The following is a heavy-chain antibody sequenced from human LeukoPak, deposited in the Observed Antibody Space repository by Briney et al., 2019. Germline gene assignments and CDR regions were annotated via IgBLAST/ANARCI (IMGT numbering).Heavy chain of an antibody. V-gene: IGHV1-69*05. D-gene: IGHD6-6*01. CDR3: ARGLNSSPTEFDP. CDR1: GGTFSSYA. Sequence: ASVKVSCKASGGTFSSYAISWVRQAPGQGLEWMGRIIPIFGTANYAQKFQGRVTITTDESTSTAYMELGSLRSEDTAVYYCARGLNSSPTEFDPWGQGTLVTVSS. CDR2: IIPIFGTA. J-gene: IGHJ5*02.